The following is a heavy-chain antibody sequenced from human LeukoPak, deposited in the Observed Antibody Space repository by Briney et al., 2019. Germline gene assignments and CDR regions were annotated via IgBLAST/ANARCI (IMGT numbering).Heavy chain of an antibody. Sequence: GGSLRLSCAASGFTFSDYYMSWIRQAPGKGLEWVSYISSSGSTIYYADSVKGRFTISRDNSKNTLYLQMNSLRAEDTAVYYCAGAGTTGGYYYGMDVWGQGTTVTVSS. D-gene: IGHD1-7*01. CDR2: ISSSGSTI. CDR3: AGAGTTGGYYYGMDV. V-gene: IGHV3-11*04. CDR1: GFTFSDYY. J-gene: IGHJ6*02.